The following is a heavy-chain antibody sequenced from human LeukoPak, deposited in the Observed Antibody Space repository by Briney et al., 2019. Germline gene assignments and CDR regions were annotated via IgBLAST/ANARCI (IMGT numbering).Heavy chain of an antibody. CDR2: IYYSGST. CDR3: ASRSIRSSSWYGKVKDY. J-gene: IGHJ4*02. V-gene: IGHV4-39*07. CDR1: GGSISSSSYY. Sequence: PSETLSLTCTVSGGSISSSSYYWGWIRQPPGKGLEWIGSIYYSGSTYYNPSLKSRVTISVDTSKNQFSLKLSSVTAADTAVYYCASRSIRSSSWYGKVKDYWGQGTLVTVSS. D-gene: IGHD6-13*01.